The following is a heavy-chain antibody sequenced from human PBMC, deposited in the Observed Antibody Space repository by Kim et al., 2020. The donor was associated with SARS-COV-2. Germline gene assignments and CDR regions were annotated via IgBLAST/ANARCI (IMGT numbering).Heavy chain of an antibody. CDR3: ARWFDGNEKRGFDY. V-gene: IGHV4-59*08. CDR2: IYYSGNT. CDR1: GVSIISYY. D-gene: IGHD3-9*01. Sequence: SETLSLTCAVSGVSIISYYWGWMRQPPGKGLEWIGYIYYSGNTNYNPSLKTRVTISVDTSKKQFSLKLSSVTAADTAVYYCARWFDGNEKRGFDYWGQG. J-gene: IGHJ4*02.